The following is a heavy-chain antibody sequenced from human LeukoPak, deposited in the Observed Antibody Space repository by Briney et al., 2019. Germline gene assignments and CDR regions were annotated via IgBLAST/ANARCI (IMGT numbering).Heavy chain of an antibody. J-gene: IGHJ4*02. CDR1: GGSIGSSSYY. Sequence: PSETLSLTCTVSGGSIGSSSYYWGWIRQPPGKGLEWIGSMYCSGSTYYSPSLKSRVTISGDTSKSQFSLKLGSVTAADTAVYYCARYYYDSSGYYYLDYWGQGTLVTVSS. D-gene: IGHD3-22*01. V-gene: IGHV4-39*01. CDR3: ARYYYDSSGYYYLDY. CDR2: MYCSGST.